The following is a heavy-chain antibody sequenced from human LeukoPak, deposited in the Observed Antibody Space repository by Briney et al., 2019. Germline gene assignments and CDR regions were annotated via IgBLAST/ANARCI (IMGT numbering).Heavy chain of an antibody. J-gene: IGHJ4*02. Sequence: GGSLRLSCAASGFTFSSYAMSWVRQAPGKGLEWVSAISGSGGSTYYADSVKGRFTISRGNSKNTLYLQMNSLRAEDTAVYYCAKGRYDFWSGYYPEYYFDYWGQGTLVTVSS. D-gene: IGHD3-3*01. CDR3: AKGRYDFWSGYYPEYYFDY. CDR1: GFTFSSYA. V-gene: IGHV3-23*01. CDR2: ISGSGGST.